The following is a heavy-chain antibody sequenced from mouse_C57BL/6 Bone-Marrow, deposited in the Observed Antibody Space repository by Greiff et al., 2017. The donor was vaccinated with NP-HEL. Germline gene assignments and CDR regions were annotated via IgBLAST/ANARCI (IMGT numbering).Heavy chain of an antibody. Sequence: QVQLQQSGAELMKPGASVKLSCKATGYTFTGYWIEWVKQRPGHGLEWIGEILPGSGSTNYNGKFKGKATFTADTSSNTAYMQLSSLTTEDSAVYYCARSGDDYYVPFAYWGRGKVVTVSA. CDR1: GYTFTGYW. CDR2: ILPGSGST. V-gene: IGHV1-9*01. D-gene: IGHD2-3*01. J-gene: IGHJ3*01. CDR3: ARSGDDYYVPFAY.